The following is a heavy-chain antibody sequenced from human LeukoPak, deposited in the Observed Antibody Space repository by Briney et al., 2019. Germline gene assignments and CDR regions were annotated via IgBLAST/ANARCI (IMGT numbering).Heavy chain of an antibody. CDR1: GFTFSSYS. Sequence: GGSLRLSCVASGFTFSSYSMNWVRQAPGKGLEWVSSISRSSSNTYYADSVKGRFTISRDNAKNSLYLQMNSLRVEDTAVYYCARDGASYCRGGSCYFGYWGQGTLVTVSS. V-gene: IGHV3-21*01. CDR2: ISRSSSNT. D-gene: IGHD2-15*01. J-gene: IGHJ4*02. CDR3: ARDGASYCRGGSCYFGY.